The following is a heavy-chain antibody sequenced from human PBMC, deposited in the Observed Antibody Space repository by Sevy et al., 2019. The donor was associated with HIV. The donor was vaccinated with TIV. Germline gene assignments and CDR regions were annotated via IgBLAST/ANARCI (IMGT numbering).Heavy chain of an antibody. CDR3: AKLDDYVWGNYRSAQFDY. Sequence: GGCLRLSCAASGFTFSDYAMSWVRQAPGKGLESVSGISGGGGSTYYADSVKGRFTIFRDNSKNTMYIQMNSLTAEDTALYYCAKLDDYVWGNYRSAQFDYWGPGTLVTVSS. D-gene: IGHD3-16*02. J-gene: IGHJ4*02. CDR1: GFTFSDYA. CDR2: ISGGGGST. V-gene: IGHV3-23*01.